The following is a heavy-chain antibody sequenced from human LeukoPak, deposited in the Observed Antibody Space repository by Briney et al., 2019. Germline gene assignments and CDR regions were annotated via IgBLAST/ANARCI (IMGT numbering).Heavy chain of an antibody. CDR2: INNSGST. CDR3: ARGRYGPRLGN. J-gene: IGHJ4*02. D-gene: IGHD3-16*01. CDR1: GASFSDSY. V-gene: IGHV4-34*01. Sequence: SETLSLTCAVSGASFSDSYWCWIRHSPEKGLEWIGEINNSGSTSYNPSLNSRVIMSVDRSKNQFSLRLTSVTAADTAVYYCARGRYGPRLGNWGQGTLVTVSS.